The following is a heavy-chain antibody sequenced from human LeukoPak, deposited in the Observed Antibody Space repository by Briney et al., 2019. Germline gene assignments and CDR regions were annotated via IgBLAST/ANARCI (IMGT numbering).Heavy chain of an antibody. V-gene: IGHV4-38-2*02. CDR1: GYSISSGYY. D-gene: IGHD3-3*01. J-gene: IGHJ5*02. Sequence: KPSETLSLTCTVSGYSISSGYYWGWIRQPPGKGLEWIGSIYHSGSTYYNPSLKSRVTISVDTSKNQFSLKLSSVTAADTAAYYCARSPGDFWSGYLNWFDPWGQGTLVTVSS. CDR3: ARSPGDFWSGYLNWFDP. CDR2: IYHSGST.